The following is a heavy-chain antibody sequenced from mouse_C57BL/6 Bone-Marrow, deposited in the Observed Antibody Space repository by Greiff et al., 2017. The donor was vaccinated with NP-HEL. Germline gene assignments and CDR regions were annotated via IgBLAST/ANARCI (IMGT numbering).Heavy chain of an antibody. Sequence: EVKLVESGPVLVKPGASVKMSCKASGYTFTDYYMNWVKQSHGKSLEWIGVINPYNGGTSYNQKFKGKATLTVDKSSSTAYMELNSLTSEDSAVYYCARGGWDYFDYWGQGTTLTVSS. V-gene: IGHV1-19*01. CDR3: ARGGWDYFDY. CDR2: INPYNGGT. J-gene: IGHJ2*01. D-gene: IGHD3-3*01. CDR1: GYTFTDYY.